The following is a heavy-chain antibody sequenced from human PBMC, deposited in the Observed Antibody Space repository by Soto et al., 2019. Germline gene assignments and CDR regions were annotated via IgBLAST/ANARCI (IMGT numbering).Heavy chain of an antibody. D-gene: IGHD2-8*01. V-gene: IGHV3-33*01. J-gene: IGHJ2*01. CDR2: IWYDGSNK. Sequence: QAQLVESGGDVVQPGRSLRLSCAASGFTFSDYGMHWVRQAPGKGLEWVAVIWYDGSNKYYGDSVKGRFTISRDQTKNMFYLQTKSLRVEDTAGYYCARDRMATNDWYFDLWGRGTLVTVSS. CDR1: GFTFSDYG. CDR3: ARDRMATNDWYFDL.